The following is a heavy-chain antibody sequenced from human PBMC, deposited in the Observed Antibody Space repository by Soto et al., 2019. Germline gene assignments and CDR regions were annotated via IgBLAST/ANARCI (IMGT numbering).Heavy chain of an antibody. CDR3: ARFPRTPYCSSTSCYGGTYYFDY. J-gene: IGHJ4*02. CDR2: INHSGST. CDR1: GGSFSGYY. V-gene: IGHV4-34*01. D-gene: IGHD2-2*01. Sequence: SETLSLTCAVYGGSFSGYYWSWIRQPPGKGLEWIGEINHSGSTNYNPSLKSRVTISVDTSKNQFSLKLSSVTAADTAVYYCARFPRTPYCSSTSCYGGTYYFDYWGQGTLVTVSS.